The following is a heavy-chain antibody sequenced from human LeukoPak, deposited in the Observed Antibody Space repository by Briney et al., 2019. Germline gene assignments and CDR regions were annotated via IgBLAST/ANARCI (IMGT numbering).Heavy chain of an antibody. Sequence: GESLKISCKGSGHSLTNYWIGWVRQMPGKGLEWMGMIYLGDSDTRYSPSFQGQVTISADKSISTAYLQWTSLKASDTAMYYCASLSRGSSWYYFDYWGQGTLATVSS. CDR3: ASLSRGSSWYYFDY. J-gene: IGHJ4*02. V-gene: IGHV5-51*01. D-gene: IGHD6-13*01. CDR2: IYLGDSDT. CDR1: GHSLTNYW.